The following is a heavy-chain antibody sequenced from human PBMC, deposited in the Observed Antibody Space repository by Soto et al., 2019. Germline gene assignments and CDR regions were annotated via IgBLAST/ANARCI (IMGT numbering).Heavy chain of an antibody. Sequence: QVQLVESGGGVVQPGRSLRLSCAASGFTFSSYAMHWVRQAPGKGLEWVAVMSDDGTNQYYADSAKGRFTISRDNSKNTLFLQMNSLRTEDTAVYYCAKEGVAYYYYMDVWGKGTTVTVSS. D-gene: IGHD3-10*01. J-gene: IGHJ6*03. CDR1: GFTFSSYA. CDR2: MSDDGTNQ. CDR3: AKEGVAYYYYMDV. V-gene: IGHV3-30-3*01.